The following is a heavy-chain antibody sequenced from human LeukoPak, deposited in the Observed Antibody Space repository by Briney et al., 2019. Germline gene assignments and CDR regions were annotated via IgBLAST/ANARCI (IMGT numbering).Heavy chain of an antibody. CDR1: GGSISTYY. CDR3: AKAVAAAGRFGFDP. Sequence: SETLSLTCTVSGGSISTYYWSWIRQPPGKGLEWIGYIYNSGSTNYNPSLQSRVTISVDTSKNQFSPRLTSVTAADTAVYYCAKAVAAAGRFGFDPWGQGTLVTVSS. J-gene: IGHJ5*02. V-gene: IGHV4-59*01. CDR2: IYNSGST. D-gene: IGHD6-13*01.